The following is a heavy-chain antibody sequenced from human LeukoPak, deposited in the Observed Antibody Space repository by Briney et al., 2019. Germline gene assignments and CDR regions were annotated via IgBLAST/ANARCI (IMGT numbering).Heavy chain of an antibody. CDR3: ARDSSPQYYDFWSGYYDGMDV. CDR2: TYYRSKWYN. D-gene: IGHD3-3*01. Sequence: SQTLSLTCAISGDSVSSNSAAWNWIRQSPSRGLEWLGRTYYRSKWYNDYAVSVKSRITINPDTSKNQFSLQLNSVTPEDTAVYYGARDSSPQYYDFWSGYYDGMDVWGQGTTVTVSS. V-gene: IGHV6-1*01. J-gene: IGHJ6*02. CDR1: GDSVSSNSAA.